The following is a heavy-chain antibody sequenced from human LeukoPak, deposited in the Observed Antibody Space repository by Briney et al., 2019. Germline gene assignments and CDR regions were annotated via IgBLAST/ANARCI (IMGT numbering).Heavy chain of an antibody. Sequence: GGSLRLSCAASGFTFSSYAMSWVRQAPGKGLEWVSAISGSGGSTYYADSVKGRFTISRDNSKNTLYLQMNSLRAEDTALYYCAKDIVGATGGFDYWGQGTLVTVSS. CDR1: GFTFSSYA. CDR3: AKDIVGATGGFDY. D-gene: IGHD1-26*01. J-gene: IGHJ4*02. V-gene: IGHV3-23*01. CDR2: ISGSGGST.